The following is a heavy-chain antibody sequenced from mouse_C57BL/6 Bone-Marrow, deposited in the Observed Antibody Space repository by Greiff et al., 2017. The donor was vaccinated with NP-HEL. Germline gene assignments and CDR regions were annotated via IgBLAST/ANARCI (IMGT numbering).Heavy chain of an antibody. J-gene: IGHJ3*01. D-gene: IGHD1-1*01. V-gene: IGHV14-4*01. Sequence: EVQLQQSGAELVRPGASVKLSCTASGFNIKDDYMHWVKQRPEQGLEWIGWIDPENGDTEYASKFQGKATITADTSSNTAYLQLSSLTSEDTAVYYCSTLYYYGSSSRWGQGTLVTVSA. CDR3: STLYYYGSSSR. CDR1: GFNIKDDY. CDR2: IDPENGDT.